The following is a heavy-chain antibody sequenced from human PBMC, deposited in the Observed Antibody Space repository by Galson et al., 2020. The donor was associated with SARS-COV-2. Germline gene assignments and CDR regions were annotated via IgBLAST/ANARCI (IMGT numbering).Heavy chain of an antibody. J-gene: IGHJ4*02. Sequence: SEPLSLTCTVSAGSIRSASHYWSWIRQTPGKGLEWIGSIHHSGGTDFNPSLRGRVNISVDPSTNQFSLKVTYVTAADTGIYFCARNTPRGVVIALFDLCCQGTLVTVSS. CDR1: AGSIRSASHY. D-gene: IGHD3-16*02. V-gene: IGHV4-39*07. CDR3: ARNTPRGVVIALFDL. CDR2: IHHSGGT.